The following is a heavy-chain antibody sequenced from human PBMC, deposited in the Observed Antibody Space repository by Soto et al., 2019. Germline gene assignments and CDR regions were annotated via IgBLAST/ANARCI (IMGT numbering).Heavy chain of an antibody. J-gene: IGHJ4*02. CDR2: ISASGAYT. V-gene: IGHV3-23*01. Sequence: GGSLRLSCAASGFTFNNYAVSWARQTPGKGLEWVATISASGAYTFYADSVKGRFTISRDNSQNTLFLHMRSLRAGDTATYYCAKEVIAARPYYFDHWGQGTLVTVSS. CDR3: AKEVIAARPYYFDH. CDR1: GFTFNNYA. D-gene: IGHD6-6*01.